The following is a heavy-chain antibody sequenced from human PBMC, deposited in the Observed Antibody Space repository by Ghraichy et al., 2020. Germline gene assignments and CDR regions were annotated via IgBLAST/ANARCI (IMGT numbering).Heavy chain of an antibody. J-gene: IGHJ3*02. CDR1: GYTFTGYY. CDR3: ATGWSSGSDAFDI. Sequence: ASVKVSCKASGYTFTGYYMHWVRQAPGQGLEWMGWINPNSGGTNYAQKFQGRVTMTRDTSISTTYMELSRLRSDDTAVYYCATGWSSGSDAFDIWGQGTMVTVSS. CDR2: INPNSGGT. D-gene: IGHD3-22*01. V-gene: IGHV1-2*02.